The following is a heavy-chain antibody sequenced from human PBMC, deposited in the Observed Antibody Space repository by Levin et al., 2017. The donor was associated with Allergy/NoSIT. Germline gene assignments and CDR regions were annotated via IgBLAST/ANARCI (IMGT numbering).Heavy chain of an antibody. CDR1: GFTFDDYA. V-gene: IGHV3-9*01. Sequence: GGSLRLSCAASGFTFDDYAMHWVRQGPGKGLEWVSGISWNIGTIRYADSVKGRFTISRDNAKNSLYLQLDSLRADDTALYYWAKGPMPTTYYGMDVWGQGTTVTVSS. CDR2: ISWNIGTI. D-gene: IGHD5-24*01. CDR3: AKGPMPTTYYGMDV. J-gene: IGHJ6*02.